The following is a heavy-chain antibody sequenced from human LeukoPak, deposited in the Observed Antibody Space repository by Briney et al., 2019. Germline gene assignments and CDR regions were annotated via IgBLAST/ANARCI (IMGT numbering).Heavy chain of an antibody. V-gene: IGHV3-11*01. CDR1: GFTFSDYY. D-gene: IGHD6-13*01. CDR3: ARNIPSSWSWGWFDP. J-gene: IGHJ5*02. CDR2: ISSSGSTI. Sequence: KPGGSLRLSCAASGFTFSDYYMSWIRQAPGKGLGWVSYISSSGSTIYYADSVKGRFTISRDNAKNSLYLQMNSLRAEDTAVYYCARNIPSSWSWGWFDPWGQGTLVTVSS.